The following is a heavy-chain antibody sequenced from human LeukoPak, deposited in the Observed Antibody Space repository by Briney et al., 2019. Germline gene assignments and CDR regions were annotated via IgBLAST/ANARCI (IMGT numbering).Heavy chain of an antibody. J-gene: IGHJ4*02. D-gene: IGHD1-1*01. CDR2: MKGDGGDK. CDR3: ARQGTSPTDYFDY. Sequence: PGGSLRLSCAGCGFSFISYWMSWFRQAVGKGGEWVANMKGDGGDKNYVDSVKGRWTISRDNPQNSLYLQVNALRAPDTAVYYCARQGTSPTDYFDYWGQGTLVTVSP. CDR1: GFSFISYW. V-gene: IGHV3-7*03.